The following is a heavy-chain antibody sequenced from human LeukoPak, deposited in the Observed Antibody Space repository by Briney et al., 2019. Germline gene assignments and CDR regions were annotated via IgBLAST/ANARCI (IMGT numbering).Heavy chain of an antibody. J-gene: IGHJ4*02. CDR1: GDSISGYS. CDR2: IYYSGST. D-gene: IGHD2-15*01. Sequence: PSETLSLTCSVSGDSISGYSWSWIRQPPGKGLEWIGYIYYSGSTNYNPSLKSRVTISVDTSKNQFSLKLSSVTAADTAVYYCARHCSGGSCYQGNYFHYWGQGTLVTVSS. V-gene: IGHV4-59*08. CDR3: ARHCSGGSCYQGNYFHY.